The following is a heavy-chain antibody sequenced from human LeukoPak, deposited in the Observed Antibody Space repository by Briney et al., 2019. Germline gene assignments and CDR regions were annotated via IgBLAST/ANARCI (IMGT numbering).Heavy chain of an antibody. CDR1: GFAFDDYT. Sequence: PGGSLRLSCAASGFAFDDYTMHWVRQAPGKGLEWVSLISWDGGSTYYADSVKGRFTISRDNSKNSLYLQMNSLRTEDTALYYCAKDMRRQQWLVRREIDYWGQGTLVTVSS. CDR3: AKDMRRQQWLVRREIDY. V-gene: IGHV3-43*01. J-gene: IGHJ4*02. CDR2: ISWDGGST. D-gene: IGHD6-19*01.